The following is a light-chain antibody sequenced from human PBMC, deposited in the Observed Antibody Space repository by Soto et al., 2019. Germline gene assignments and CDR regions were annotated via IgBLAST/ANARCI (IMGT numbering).Light chain of an antibody. CDR1: SSDVGGYNY. V-gene: IGLV2-8*01. Sequence: QSALTQPPSASGSPGQSVTISCTGTSSDVGGYNYVAWYQQHPGKAPKVVIYEVSKRPSGVPDRFSGSKSGNTASLTVSGLQAEDEADYYCSSYAGSNNLGVFGGGTKLTVL. J-gene: IGLJ2*01. CDR2: EVS. CDR3: SSYAGSNNLGV.